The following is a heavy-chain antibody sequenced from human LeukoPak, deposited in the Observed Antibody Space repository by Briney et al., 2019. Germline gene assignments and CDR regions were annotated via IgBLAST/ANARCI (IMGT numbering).Heavy chain of an antibody. D-gene: IGHD6-13*01. CDR3: ARDPGYSSSWYHYYYGMDV. CDR2: ISSSGSTI. V-gene: IGHV3-48*03. Sequence: GGSLRLSCAASGFTFSSYEMNWVRQAPGKGLEWVSYISSSGSTIYYADSVRGRFTISRDNAKNSLYLQMNSLRAEDTAVYYCARDPGYSSSWYHYYYGMDVWGQGTTVTVSS. J-gene: IGHJ6*02. CDR1: GFTFSSYE.